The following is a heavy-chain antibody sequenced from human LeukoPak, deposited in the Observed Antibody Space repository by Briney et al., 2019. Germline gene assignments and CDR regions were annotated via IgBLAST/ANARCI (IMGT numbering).Heavy chain of an antibody. V-gene: IGHV5-51*01. Sequence: GASLQISCKGSGSSFTSYWIGWVRQVPGKGLEWMGIIYPGDSDTTYSPSFQGQVTISADKSNSTAYLQWSSLKASDTAMYYCARLVDTAMGAFDYWGQGTLVTVSS. D-gene: IGHD5-18*01. CDR2: IYPGDSDT. CDR3: ARLVDTAMGAFDY. CDR1: GSSFTSYW. J-gene: IGHJ4*02.